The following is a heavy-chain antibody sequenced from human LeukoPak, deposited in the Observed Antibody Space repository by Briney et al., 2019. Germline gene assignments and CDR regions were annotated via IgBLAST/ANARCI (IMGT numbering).Heavy chain of an antibody. V-gene: IGHV1-2*02. CDR2: INPNSGGT. J-gene: IGHJ5*02. CDR3: ARDLEGLRWRWFDP. CDR1: GYTFTGYY. D-gene: IGHD5-12*01. Sequence: ASVKVSCKASGYTFTGYYMHWVRQAPGQGLEWMGWINPNSGGTNYAQKFQGRVTMTRDTSISTAYMELSRLRSDDTAVHYCARDLEGLRWRWFDPWGQGTLVTVSS.